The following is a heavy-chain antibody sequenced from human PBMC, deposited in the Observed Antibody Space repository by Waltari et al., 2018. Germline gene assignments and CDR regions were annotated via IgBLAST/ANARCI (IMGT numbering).Heavy chain of an antibody. CDR1: GFTFSSYS. CDR2: ISSSSSYI. Sequence: EVQLVESGGGLVKPGGSLRLSCAASGFTFSSYSMNWVRQAPGKGLEWVSSISSSSSYIYYADSVKGRFTISRDNAKNSLYLQMNSLRAEDTAVYYCARLTTVTNFDYWGQGTLVIVSS. CDR3: ARLTTVTNFDY. V-gene: IGHV3-21*01. D-gene: IGHD4-17*01. J-gene: IGHJ4*02.